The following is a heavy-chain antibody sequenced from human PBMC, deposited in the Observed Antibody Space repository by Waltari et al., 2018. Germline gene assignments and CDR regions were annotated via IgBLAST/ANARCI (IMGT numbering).Heavy chain of an antibody. V-gene: IGHV3-30*18. J-gene: IGHJ5*02. CDR2: AFFDGIKT. CDR3: AKDAFGNTYLDH. Sequence: QVQLVESGGGVVQPGMSLRLSCAASGFSVSDFGMHWVRQAPDKGLEGVALAFFDGIKTDYADSVRGRFTISRDDSKNTLYLDINNLRVDDTGIYYCAKDAFGNTYLDHWGQGTVVTVSS. D-gene: IGHD3-10*01. CDR1: GFSVSDFG.